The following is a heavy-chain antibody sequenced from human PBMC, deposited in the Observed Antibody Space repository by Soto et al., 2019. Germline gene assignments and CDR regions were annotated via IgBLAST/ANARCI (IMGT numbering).Heavy chain of an antibody. Sequence: PGGSLRLSCAASGFTFSDYYMSWIRQAPGKGLEWVSYISSSGSTIYYADSVKGRFTISRDNAKNSLYLQMNSLRAEDTAVYYCATTIGTHTLAYFDYWGQGTLVTVSS. J-gene: IGHJ4*02. CDR2: ISSSGSTI. D-gene: IGHD1-7*01. CDR1: GFTFSDYY. CDR3: ATTIGTHTLAYFDY. V-gene: IGHV3-11*01.